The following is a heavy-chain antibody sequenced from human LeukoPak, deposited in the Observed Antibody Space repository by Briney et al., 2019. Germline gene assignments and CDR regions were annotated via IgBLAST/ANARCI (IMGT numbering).Heavy chain of an antibody. D-gene: IGHD2-2*01. J-gene: IGHJ4*02. V-gene: IGHV3-23*01. CDR3: AKERRAVVPAARYFDY. CDR2: ISGSGGST. Sequence: PGGSLRLSCAASGFTFSSYAMSWVRQAPGKGLEWVSAISGSGGSTYYADSVKGRFTISRDNSKNTLYLQMNSLRAEDTAVYYCAKERRAVVPAARYFDYWGQGTLVTVSS. CDR1: GFTFSSYA.